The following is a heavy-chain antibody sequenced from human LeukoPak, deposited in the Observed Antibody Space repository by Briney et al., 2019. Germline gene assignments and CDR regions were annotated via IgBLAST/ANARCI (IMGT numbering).Heavy chain of an antibody. CDR3: AKLVGALGSLDY. V-gene: IGHV3-30*18. CDR2: ISYDGSDK. D-gene: IGHD1-26*01. J-gene: IGHJ4*02. CDR1: GFTFSSYA. Sequence: PGGSLRLSCAASGFTFSSYAMHWVRQAPGKGLEWVALISYDGSDKYYADSVKGRFTISRDNSKNTVYLQMNSLRAEDTAVYYCAKLVGALGSLDYWGQGTLVTVSS.